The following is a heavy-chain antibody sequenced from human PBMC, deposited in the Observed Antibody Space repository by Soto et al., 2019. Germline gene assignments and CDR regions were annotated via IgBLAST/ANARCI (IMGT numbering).Heavy chain of an antibody. V-gene: IGHV1-18*01. J-gene: IGHJ4*02. CDR3: ARDLGGSYYAPVDY. CDR2: ISAYNGNT. D-gene: IGHD1-26*01. Sequence: QVQLVQSGAEVKKPGASVKVSCKASGYTFTSYGISWVRQAPGQGLEWMGWISAYNGNTNYAQKLQGRVTMTTDTXXSTAYMERRSLRSDDTAVYYCARDLGGSYYAPVDYWGQGTLVTVSS. CDR1: GYTFTSYG.